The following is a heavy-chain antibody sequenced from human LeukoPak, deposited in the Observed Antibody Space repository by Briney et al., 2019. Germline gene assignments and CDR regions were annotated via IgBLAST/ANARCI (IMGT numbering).Heavy chain of an antibody. CDR2: IYHTGST. CDR1: GYSISSGYY. V-gene: IGHV4-38-2*02. J-gene: IGHJ5*02. CDR3: ARGVTMIGRLRFDP. Sequence: WETLSLTCTVSGYSISSGYYGAWIRQPPGKGLVCSGSIYHTGSTTYNPYLKSRVTISVDTSKNQFSLPLSSVTAADTAMYYCARGVTMIGRLRFDPWGQGTLVTVSS. D-gene: IGHD3-22*01.